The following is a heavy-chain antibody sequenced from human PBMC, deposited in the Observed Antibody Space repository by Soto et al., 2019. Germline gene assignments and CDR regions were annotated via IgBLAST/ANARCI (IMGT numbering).Heavy chain of an antibody. CDR3: ARDLWGYCGADCYPLDV. CDR2: IYYSGST. Sequence: PSETLSLTCTVSGGCISSYYWSWIRQPPGKGLEWIGYIYYSGSTIYNPSLKSRVTISVDTSKNQFSLKLNSVTAADTAVYYCARDLWGYCGADCYPLDVWGQGTTVTVSS. V-gene: IGHV4-59*01. J-gene: IGHJ6*02. CDR1: GGCISSYY. D-gene: IGHD2-21*02.